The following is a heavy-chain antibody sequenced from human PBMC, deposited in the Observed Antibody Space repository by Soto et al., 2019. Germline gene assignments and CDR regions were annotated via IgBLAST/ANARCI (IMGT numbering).Heavy chain of an antibody. CDR1: GFTFNNAW. CDR3: TTAENYYDSSSFDY. V-gene: IGHV3-15*01. CDR2: IKSKTDGGTT. D-gene: IGHD3-22*01. J-gene: IGHJ4*02. Sequence: GGSLRLSCVASGFTFNNAWMNWVRQAPGKGLEWVGRIKSKTDGGTTDYAALVKGRFTISRDDSKTTLYLQMNGLKTEDTAVYYCTTAENYYDSSSFDYWGEGTLVTVSS.